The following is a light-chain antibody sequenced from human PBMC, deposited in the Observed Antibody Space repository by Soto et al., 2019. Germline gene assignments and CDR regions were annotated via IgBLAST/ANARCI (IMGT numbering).Light chain of an antibody. CDR2: AAS. Sequence: DIQMTQSPSSLSASVGDRVTITCRASQSISSYLNWYQQKPGKAPKLLIYAASSLQSGVPSRFSGSGSGTDFTLTISSLQPEAFANYYCQQYNSYWTFGQGTKVDIK. CDR1: QSISSY. V-gene: IGKV1-39*01. CDR3: QQYNSYWT. J-gene: IGKJ1*01.